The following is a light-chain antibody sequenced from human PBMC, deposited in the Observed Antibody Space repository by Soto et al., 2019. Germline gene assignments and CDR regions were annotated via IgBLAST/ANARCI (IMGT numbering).Light chain of an antibody. V-gene: IGKV3-11*01. CDR3: QQRSNWPWT. CDR1: QTVRDN. CDR2: DAS. Sequence: EFVMTQSPSTLSVSPGERATLSCRASQTVRDNLGWYQQKPGQAPRLLIYDASNRATGIPARFSGSGSGTDFTLTISSLEPEDFAVYYCQQRSNWPWTFGQGTKVDIK. J-gene: IGKJ1*01.